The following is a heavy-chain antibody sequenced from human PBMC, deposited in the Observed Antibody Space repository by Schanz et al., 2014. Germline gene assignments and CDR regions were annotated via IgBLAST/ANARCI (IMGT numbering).Heavy chain of an antibody. Sequence: EVQLVESGGGLVKPGGSLRLSCAASGFTFSNYTMYWVRQAPGKGLEWVANIKQDGSDKHYVDSVKGRFTISRDNAKNSLYLQMNSLRAEDTAVYYCARDDSPSTKPFDSWGQGTLVSVSS. D-gene: IGHD2-21*01. CDR2: IKQDGSDK. J-gene: IGHJ4*02. CDR3: ARDDSPSTKPFDS. V-gene: IGHV3-7*01. CDR1: GFTFSNYT.